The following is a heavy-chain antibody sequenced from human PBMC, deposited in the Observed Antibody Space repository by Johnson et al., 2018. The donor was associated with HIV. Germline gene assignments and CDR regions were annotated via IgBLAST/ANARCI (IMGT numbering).Heavy chain of an antibody. Sequence: VHLVESGGGLLIPGESLRLSCASSSFTFSAYYMSWIRQAPGKGLEWVSGINWNGGSTGYADSVKGRFTISRDRSKNTLYLQMNSLRAEDTAVYYCARDFKPTYYYDRVVVLGRSEAFDIWGQGTMVTVSS. J-gene: IGHJ3*02. CDR3: ARDFKPTYYYDRVVVLGRSEAFDI. CDR2: INWNGGST. V-gene: IGHV3-20*04. CDR1: SFTFSAYY. D-gene: IGHD3-22*01.